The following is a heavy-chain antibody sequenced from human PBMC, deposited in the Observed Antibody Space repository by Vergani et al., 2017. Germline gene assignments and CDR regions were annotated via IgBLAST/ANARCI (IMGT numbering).Heavy chain of an antibody. CDR1: VGSFSVSS. J-gene: IGHJ4*02. Sequence: QEQLQQWGAGLLKPSETRTRPFSFCVGSFSVSSWTWIRQHTWKVLSFLCSLPTSGSAHYNPSLKSRVTISVDTSKNQFSLKLTSVTAADTAVYYCARGGYCNSTSCYPLDYWGQGTLVTVSS. V-gene: IGHV4-34*01. D-gene: IGHD2-2*01. CDR3: ARGGYCNSTSCYPLDY. CDR2: LPTSGSA.